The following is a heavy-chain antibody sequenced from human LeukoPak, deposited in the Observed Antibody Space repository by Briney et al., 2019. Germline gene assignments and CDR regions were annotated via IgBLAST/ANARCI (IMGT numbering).Heavy chain of an antibody. CDR3: ARGGGAGDAFDI. J-gene: IGHJ3*02. CDR2: IYSGGST. CDR1: GFNFNDYA. V-gene: IGHV3-53*01. Sequence: QAGGSLRLSCTASGFNFNDYAMHWVRQAPGKGLEWVSVIYSGGSTYYADSVKGRFTISRDNSKNTLYLQMNSLRAEDTAVYYCARGGGAGDAFDIWGQGTMVTVSS. D-gene: IGHD3-16*01.